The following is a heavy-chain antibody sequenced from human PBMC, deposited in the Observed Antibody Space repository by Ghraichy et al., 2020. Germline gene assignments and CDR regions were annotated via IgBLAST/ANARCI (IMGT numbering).Heavy chain of an antibody. D-gene: IGHD2-2*02. CDR1: GGTFSSYA. J-gene: IGHJ6*02. CDR3: ARGRGYCSSTSCYKGGYGMDV. V-gene: IGHV1-69*13. CDR2: IIPIFGTA. Sequence: SVKVSCKASGGTFSSYAISWVRQAPGQGLEWMGGIIPIFGTANYAQKFQGRVTITADESTSTAYMELSSLRSEDTAVYYCARGRGYCSSTSCYKGGYGMDVWGQGTTVTVSS.